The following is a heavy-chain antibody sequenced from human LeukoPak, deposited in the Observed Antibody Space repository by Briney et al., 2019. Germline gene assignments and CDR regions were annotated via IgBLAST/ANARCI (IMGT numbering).Heavy chain of an antibody. V-gene: IGHV3-30*18. Sequence: GRSLRLSCAASGFTFSSYGMHWVRQAPGKGLEWVAVISYDGSNKYYADSVKGRFTISRDNSKNTLYLQMNSLRAEDTAVYYCAKDSPSSGWYAYYYYGMDVWGQGTTVTVSS. J-gene: IGHJ6*02. CDR2: ISYDGSNK. CDR3: AKDSPSSGWYAYYYYGMDV. CDR1: GFTFSSYG. D-gene: IGHD6-19*01.